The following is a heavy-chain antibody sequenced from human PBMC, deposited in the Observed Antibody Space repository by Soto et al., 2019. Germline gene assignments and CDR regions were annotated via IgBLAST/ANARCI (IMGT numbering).Heavy chain of an antibody. J-gene: IGHJ4*02. CDR1: GGSFSGYY. CDR3: ARGGRSSVVRGVSPLHY. CDR2: INHSGST. V-gene: IGHV4-34*01. D-gene: IGHD3-10*01. Sequence: SETLSLTCAVYGGSFSGYYWSWIRQPPGKGLEWIGEINHSGSTNYNPSLKSRVTISVDTSKNQFSLKLSSVTAADTAVYYCARGGRSSVVRGVSPLHYWGQGTLVTVSS.